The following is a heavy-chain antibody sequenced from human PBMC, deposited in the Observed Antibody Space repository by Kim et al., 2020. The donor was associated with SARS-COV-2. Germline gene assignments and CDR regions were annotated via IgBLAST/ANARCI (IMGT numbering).Heavy chain of an antibody. CDR1: GFTFDDYA. D-gene: IGHD6-19*01. V-gene: IGHV3-9*01. Sequence: GGSLRLSCAASGFTFDDYAMHWVRQAPGQGLEWVSGISWNSGSIGYADSVKGRFTISRDNAKNSLYLQMNSLRAEDTALYYCASLGQWLGNYYGMDVWGQGTTVTVSS. J-gene: IGHJ6*02. CDR3: ASLGQWLGNYYGMDV. CDR2: ISWNSGSI.